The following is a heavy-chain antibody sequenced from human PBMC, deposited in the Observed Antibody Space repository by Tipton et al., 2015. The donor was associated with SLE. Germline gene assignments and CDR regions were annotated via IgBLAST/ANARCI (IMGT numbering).Heavy chain of an antibody. Sequence: TLSLTCAVYGGSFSGYYWSWIRQPPGKGLEWIGEINHSGSTNYNPSLKSRVTISVDTSKNQFSLKLSSVTAADTAVYYCARGSEQSTGASGWFDPWGQGTLVTVSS. CDR3: ARGSEQSTGASGWFDP. J-gene: IGHJ5*02. V-gene: IGHV4-34*01. D-gene: IGHD1-26*01. CDR2: INHSGST. CDR1: GGSFSGYY.